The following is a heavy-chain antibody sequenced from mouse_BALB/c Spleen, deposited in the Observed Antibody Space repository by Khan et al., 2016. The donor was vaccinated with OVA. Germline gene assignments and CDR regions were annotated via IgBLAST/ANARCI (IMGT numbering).Heavy chain of an antibody. V-gene: IGHV1-7*01. J-gene: IGHJ2*01. CDR3: TRDRIDY. CDR2: INPTSGST. Sequence: QVQLQQPGAELAKPGASVKMSCKASGYTFTNYWMHWVKQRPGQGLEWIGYINPTSGSTDYNEKFKDKATLSADKSSSTVYMQLSSLTSEDSAVYYCTRDRIDYWGQGTTLTVSS. CDR1: GYTFTNYW.